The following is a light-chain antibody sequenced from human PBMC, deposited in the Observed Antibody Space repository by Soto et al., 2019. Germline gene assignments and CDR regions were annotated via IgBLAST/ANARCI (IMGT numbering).Light chain of an antibody. J-gene: IGLJ1*01. CDR3: SSFTISSTYV. CDR1: SSDVGDYNY. Sequence: QSVLTQPASVSGSPGQSITISCTGTSSDVGDYNYVSWYQQHPGKAPKLMIYEVNNRPSGVSNRFSGSKSGNTASLTISGLQAEDEADYYCSSFTISSTYVFGTGTKVTVL. CDR2: EVN. V-gene: IGLV2-14*01.